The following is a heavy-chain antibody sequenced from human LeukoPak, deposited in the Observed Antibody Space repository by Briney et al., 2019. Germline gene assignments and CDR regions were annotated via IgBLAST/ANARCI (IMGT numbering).Heavy chain of an antibody. CDR1: GFTFSSYA. CDR2: ISGSGGST. D-gene: IGHD2-15*01. CDR3: AKSLGSCYSCDAFDI. Sequence: GGSLRLSCAASGFTFSSYAMSWVRQAPGKGLEWVSAISGSGGSTYYADSVKGRFTISRDNFKNTLYLQMNSLRAEDTAVYYCAKSLGSCYSCDAFDIWGQGTMVTVSS. J-gene: IGHJ3*02. V-gene: IGHV3-23*01.